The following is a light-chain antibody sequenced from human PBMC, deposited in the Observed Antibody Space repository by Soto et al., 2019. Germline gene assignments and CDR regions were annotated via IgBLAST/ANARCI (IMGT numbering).Light chain of an antibody. CDR3: QQYGSSLIT. V-gene: IGKV3-20*01. CDR1: QSVSSSY. Sequence: EIVLTQSPGTLSLSPGERATLSCRASQSVSSSYLAWYQQKPGQAPRLLIYGASSRATGIQDRFSGSGSGTDFTLTISRLEPEDFVVYYCQQYGSSLITFGQGTRLEIK. J-gene: IGKJ5*01. CDR2: GAS.